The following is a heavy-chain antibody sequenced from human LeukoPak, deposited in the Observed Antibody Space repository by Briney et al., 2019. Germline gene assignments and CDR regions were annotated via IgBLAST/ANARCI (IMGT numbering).Heavy chain of an antibody. CDR1: GFTFSNYW. D-gene: IGHD1-26*01. CDR2: IKQDGSEI. J-gene: IGHJ4*02. CDR3: AKDVGKWESLHFFDY. Sequence: GRSLRLSCAASGFTFSNYWMSWVRQAPGKELEWVANIKQDGSEIYYVDSVKGRFTISRDDSRNTLYLQMNSLRGDDTAVYYCAKDVGKWESLHFFDYWGQGTLVTVSS. V-gene: IGHV3-7*03.